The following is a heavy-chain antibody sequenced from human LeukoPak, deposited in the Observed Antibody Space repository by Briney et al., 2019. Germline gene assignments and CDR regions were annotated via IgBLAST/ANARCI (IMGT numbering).Heavy chain of an antibody. J-gene: IGHJ5*02. Sequence: GALRLSCAASGFTFSSYSMNWIRQPPGKGLEWTGTIYYTGRTYYNPSLESRLTISVDTSKNQFSLKLTSVTAADTAIYYCAQSLGSGNWIGNWFDPWGQGTLVTVSS. CDR2: IYYTGRT. V-gene: IGHV4-59*04. CDR1: GFTFSSYS. D-gene: IGHD1-1*01. CDR3: AQSLGSGNWIGNWFDP.